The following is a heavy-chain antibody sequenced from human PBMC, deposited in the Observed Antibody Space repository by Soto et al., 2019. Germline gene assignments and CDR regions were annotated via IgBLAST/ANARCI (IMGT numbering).Heavy chain of an antibody. CDR3: ARQTYCSSTSCYTVDS. V-gene: IGHV1-46*01. D-gene: IGHD2-2*02. CDR1: GYTFTTYF. Sequence: ASVKVSCKASGYTFTTYFMHWVRQAPGQGPEWMGIISSDGGRTSYAQKFQGRVTISADKSISTAYLQWSSLKASDTAMYYCARQTYCSSTSCYTVDSWGQGTLVTVSS. CDR2: ISSDGGRT. J-gene: IGHJ4*02.